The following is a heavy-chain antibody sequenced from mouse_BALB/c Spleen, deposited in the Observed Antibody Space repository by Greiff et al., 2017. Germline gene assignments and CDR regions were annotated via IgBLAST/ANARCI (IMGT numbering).Heavy chain of an antibody. CDR3: ARDIFDY. Sequence: VQLQQSGGGLVQPGGSLKLSCAASGFTFSSYGMSWVRQTPDKRLELVATINSNGGSTYYPDSVKGRFTISRDNAKNTLYLQMSSLKSEDTAMYYCARDIFDYWGQGTTLTVSS. CDR2: INSNGGST. J-gene: IGHJ2*01. V-gene: IGHV5-6-3*01. CDR1: GFTFSSYG.